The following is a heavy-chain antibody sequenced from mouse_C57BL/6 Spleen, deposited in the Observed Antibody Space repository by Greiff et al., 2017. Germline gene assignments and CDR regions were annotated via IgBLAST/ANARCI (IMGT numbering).Heavy chain of an antibody. V-gene: IGHV1-59*01. CDR3: ARHYYGSPYYAMDY. CDR1: GYTFTSYW. J-gene: IGHJ4*01. CDR2: IDPSDSYT. D-gene: IGHD1-1*01. Sequence: QVQLKQPGAELVRPGTSVKLSCKASGYTFTSYWMHWVKQRPGQGLEWIGVIDPSDSYTNYNQKFKGKATLTVDTSSSTAYMQLSSLTSEDSAVYYYARHYYGSPYYAMDYWGQGTSVTVSS.